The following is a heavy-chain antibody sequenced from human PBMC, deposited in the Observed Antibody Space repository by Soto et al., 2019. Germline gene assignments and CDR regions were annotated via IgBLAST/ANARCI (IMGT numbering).Heavy chain of an antibody. CDR1: GFILSDHY. J-gene: IGHJ1*01. CDR2: SRNKANSYTT. Sequence: EVQLVESGGGLVQPGGSLRLSCAASGFILSDHYMDWVRQAPGKGLEWVGRSRNKANSYTTEYVASVKGRFTISRDESKNSLYLQMSSLRTEDTAVYYCARAAPPFQHGGQGTLVTVSS. V-gene: IGHV3-72*01. CDR3: ARAAPPFQH. D-gene: IGHD6-25*01.